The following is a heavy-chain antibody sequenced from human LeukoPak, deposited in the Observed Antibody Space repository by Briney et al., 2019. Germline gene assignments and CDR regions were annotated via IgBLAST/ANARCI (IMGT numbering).Heavy chain of an antibody. Sequence: GGSLRLSCAASGFIFSHHGMHWVRQAPGKGLEWVAVIWSDGTNRFYADSVKGRFTISRDNSQNTVFLQMDSLRVKDTAIYYCARDAQRGFDYSNSLKYWGHGTLVTVSS. J-gene: IGHJ4*01. D-gene: IGHD4-11*01. V-gene: IGHV3-33*01. CDR1: GFIFSHHG. CDR3: ARDAQRGFDYSNSLKY. CDR2: IWSDGTNR.